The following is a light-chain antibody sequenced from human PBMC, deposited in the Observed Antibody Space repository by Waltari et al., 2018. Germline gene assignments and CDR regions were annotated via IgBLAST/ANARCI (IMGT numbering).Light chain of an antibody. V-gene: IGKV3-11*01. J-gene: IGKJ4*01. Sequence: VVTQSPATLSLSPGERATLPCTASESVSNSLAWYQQKPGQGPRPLIYEASNRATGIPARFSGSGSGTDFTLTINNVEPEDFALYFCQQRFSWPPTFGGGTKVDI. CDR2: EAS. CDR3: QQRFSWPPT. CDR1: ESVSNS.